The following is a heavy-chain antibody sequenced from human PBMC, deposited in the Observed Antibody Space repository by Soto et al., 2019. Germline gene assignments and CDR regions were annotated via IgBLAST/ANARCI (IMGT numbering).Heavy chain of an antibody. CDR1: GGSFSGYY. CDR2: INHSGST. V-gene: IGHV4-34*01. Sequence: QVQLQQWGAGLLKPSETLSLTCAVYGGSFSGYYWTWIRQPPGTGLEWIGEINHSGSTNYNPSLKXXVTLSVDTSKNQFSLTLTSVTAADTAVYYCARDKITGLFDYWGQGTLVTVSS. CDR3: ARDKITGLFDY. J-gene: IGHJ4*02. D-gene: IGHD2-8*02.